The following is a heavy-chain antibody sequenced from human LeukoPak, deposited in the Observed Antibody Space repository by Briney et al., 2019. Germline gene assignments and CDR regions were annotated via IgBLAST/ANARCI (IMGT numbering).Heavy chain of an antibody. CDR1: GFTFSNYV. D-gene: IGHD2-21*01. Sequence: GGSLRLSCAASGFTFSNYVIHWVRQAPGKGLEWVAVISYDGSNKYYADSVKGRFTISRDNSKNTLYLQMNSLRAEDTAVYYCARDLICGGDCKYFDYWGQGTLVTVSS. CDR2: ISYDGSNK. CDR3: ARDLICGGDCKYFDY. V-gene: IGHV3-30-3*01. J-gene: IGHJ4*02.